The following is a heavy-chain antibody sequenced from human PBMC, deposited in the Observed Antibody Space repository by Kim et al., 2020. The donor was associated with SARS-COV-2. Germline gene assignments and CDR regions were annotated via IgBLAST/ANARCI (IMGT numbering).Heavy chain of an antibody. Sequence: SVKVSCKASGGTFSSYAISWVRQAPGQGLEWMGGIIPIFGTANYAQKFQGRVTITADESTSTAYMELSSLRSEDTAVYYCARDRTYCSGGSCYAIGPNYYDSSGYFGPHAFDIWGQGTMVTVSS. D-gene: IGHD2-15*01. V-gene: IGHV1-69*13. CDR1: GGTFSSYA. J-gene: IGHJ3*02. CDR2: IIPIFGTA. CDR3: ARDRTYCSGGSCYAIGPNYYDSSGYFGPHAFDI.